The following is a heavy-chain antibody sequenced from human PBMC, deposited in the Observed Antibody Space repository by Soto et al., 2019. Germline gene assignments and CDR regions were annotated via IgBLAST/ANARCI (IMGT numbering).Heavy chain of an antibody. V-gene: IGHV3-21*01. CDR3: ASVPHYYDSSGYYYAAFDI. CDR2: ISSSSSYI. D-gene: IGHD3-22*01. CDR1: GFTFSSYS. J-gene: IGHJ3*02. Sequence: GRSLRLSCAASGFTFSSYSMNWVRQAPGKGLEWVSSISSSSSYIYYADSVKGRFTISRDNAKNSLYLQMNSLRAEDTAVYYCASVPHYYDSSGYYYAAFDIWGQGTMVTVSS.